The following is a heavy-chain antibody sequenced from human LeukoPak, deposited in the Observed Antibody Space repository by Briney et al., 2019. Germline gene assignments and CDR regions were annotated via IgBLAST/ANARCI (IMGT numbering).Heavy chain of an antibody. CDR3: ARDWDDFWSGSWYYYMDV. CDR1: GFTFSSYW. CDR2: IKQDGSDK. Sequence: PGGSLRLSCVVSGFTFSSYWMSWVRQAPGKGLEWVANIKQDGSDKYYVDSVKGRFTISRDNAKKSLYLQMNSLRVEDTAVYYCARDWDDFWSGSWYYYMDVWGKGTTVTVSS. D-gene: IGHD3-3*01. J-gene: IGHJ6*03. V-gene: IGHV3-7*01.